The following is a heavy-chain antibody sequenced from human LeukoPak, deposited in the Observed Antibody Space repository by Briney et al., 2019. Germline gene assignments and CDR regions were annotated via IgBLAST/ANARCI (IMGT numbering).Heavy chain of an antibody. D-gene: IGHD3-22*01. CDR1: GFTFSSYE. CDR2: ISSSGSNI. V-gene: IGHV3-48*03. J-gene: IGHJ4*02. CDR3: ARARRDVVVITTPFEY. Sequence: GXSLRLSCAASGFTFSSYEMNWVSQAQGKGMEWVSYISSSGSNIYYADSVKGRFTISRDNPKNSLYLQMNSLRAEGTAVYYCARARRDVVVITTPFEYWGQGTLVTVSS.